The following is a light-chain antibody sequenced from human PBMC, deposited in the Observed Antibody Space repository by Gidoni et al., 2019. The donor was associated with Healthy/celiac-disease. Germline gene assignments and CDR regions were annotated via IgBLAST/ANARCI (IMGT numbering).Light chain of an antibody. CDR3: QQSYSTPPLT. CDR2: AAS. CDR1: QSISSY. V-gene: IGKV1-39*01. Sequence: DIQMTQSPSSLSASVGDRVTITCRASQSISSYLNWYQQQPGKAPKLLLYAASSLQSGVPSRFSGSGSGPDFTLTISSLQPEDFATYYCQQSYSTPPLTFXGXTKVXIK. J-gene: IGKJ4*01.